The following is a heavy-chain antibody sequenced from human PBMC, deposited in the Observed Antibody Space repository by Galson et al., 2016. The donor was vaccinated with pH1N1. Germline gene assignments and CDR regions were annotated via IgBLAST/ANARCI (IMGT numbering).Heavy chain of an antibody. J-gene: IGHJ4*02. CDR3: ARERDGQGFDT. CDR1: GFTFGSYA. D-gene: IGHD5-24*01. Sequence: SLRLSCAASGFTFGSYAMHWVRQAPGKGLEWVADISFDGRNKNYLDSVKGRLSISRDNSQNTLHLQVKGLRADDTAIYFCARERDGQGFDTWGQGTLVSVSS. CDR2: ISFDGRNK. V-gene: IGHV3-30*03.